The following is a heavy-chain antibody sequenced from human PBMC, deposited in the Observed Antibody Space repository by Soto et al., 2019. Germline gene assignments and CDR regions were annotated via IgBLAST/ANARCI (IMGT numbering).Heavy chain of an antibody. CDR3: ARXXXXXXXXXXXXXXXXDY. V-gene: IGHV4-31*03. Sequence: QVQLQESGPGLVKPSQTLSLTCTVSGGSISSGGYYWSWIRQHPGKGLEWIGYIYYSGSTYYNPSLKIRVTISVDTSKNQFSLKLSSVAAADTAVYYCARXXXXXXXXXXXXXXXXDYWGQGTLVTVSS. J-gene: IGHJ4*02. CDR2: IYYSGST. CDR1: GGSISSGGYY.